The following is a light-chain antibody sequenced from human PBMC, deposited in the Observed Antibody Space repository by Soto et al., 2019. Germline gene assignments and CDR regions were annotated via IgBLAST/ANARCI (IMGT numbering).Light chain of an antibody. CDR2: DTT. Sequence: QAVVTQERVLTVSPGGTVTLSCGSSSGFVSSGDYVYWFQQKRGQAPRTGIYDTTNTHSWTPARVTGSLFGGKAVLTLSGALPEDAAVYLCLLSFNTILVFGGGTKVTVL. CDR1: SGFVSSGDY. V-gene: IGLV7-46*01. J-gene: IGLJ2*01. CDR3: LLSFNTILV.